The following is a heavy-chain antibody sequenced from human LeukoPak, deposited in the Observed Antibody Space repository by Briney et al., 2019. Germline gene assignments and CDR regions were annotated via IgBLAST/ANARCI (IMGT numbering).Heavy chain of an antibody. Sequence: SETLSLTCTVSGGSISSYYWSWIRQPPGKGLEWIGYIYYSGSTNYNPSLKSRVTISVDTSKNQFSLKLSSVTAADTAVYYCARLEYSGDAFDIWSQGTMVTVSS. V-gene: IGHV4-59*08. J-gene: IGHJ3*02. CDR3: ARLEYSGDAFDI. CDR2: IYYSGST. CDR1: GGSISSYY. D-gene: IGHD6-6*01.